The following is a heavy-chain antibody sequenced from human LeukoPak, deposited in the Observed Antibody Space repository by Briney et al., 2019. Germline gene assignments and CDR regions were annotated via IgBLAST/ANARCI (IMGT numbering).Heavy chain of an antibody. CDR1: GFTFSSYS. D-gene: IGHD3-10*01. CDR3: AKVAKYYYGSETYYFFEH. Sequence: GGSLRLSCAASGFTFSSYSMSWVRQAPGEGLEWVANINQDGTEKFYVDSVKGRFTISRDNAKNSLYLQMNSLRVEDTAVYYCAKVAKYYYGSETYYFFEHWGQGTPVTASS. J-gene: IGHJ4*02. CDR2: INQDGTEK. V-gene: IGHV3-7*01.